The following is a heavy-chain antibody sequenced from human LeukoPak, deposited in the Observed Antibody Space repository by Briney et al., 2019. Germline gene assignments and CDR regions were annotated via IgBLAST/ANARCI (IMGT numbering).Heavy chain of an antibody. D-gene: IGHD1-26*01. CDR3: AREVGAPANWFDP. Sequence: GGSLRLSCAASGFTFSTYGMHWVRQSPGKGLEWVAFIRFDGRNKFYVDSVKGRFTISRDNSMNTLYMQMNSLRAKDTAVYYCAREVGAPANWFDPWGQGTLVTVSS. CDR1: GFTFSTYG. CDR2: IRFDGRNK. V-gene: IGHV3-30*02. J-gene: IGHJ5*02.